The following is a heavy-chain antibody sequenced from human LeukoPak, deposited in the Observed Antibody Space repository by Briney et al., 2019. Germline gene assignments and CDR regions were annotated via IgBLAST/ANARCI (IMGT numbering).Heavy chain of an antibody. CDR3: GRGGVHSSPDY. V-gene: IGHV3-13*04. CDR2: IGTDGDT. D-gene: IGHD6-13*01. CDR1: GLTFSSYD. J-gene: IGHJ4*02. Sequence: GGSLRLSCAASGLTFSSYDMHWVRQATGKGLEWVSAIGTDGDTYYPGSVKGRFTISRENAKNSLYLQMNSLRAGDTAVYYCGRGGVHSSPDYWGQGTLVTVSS.